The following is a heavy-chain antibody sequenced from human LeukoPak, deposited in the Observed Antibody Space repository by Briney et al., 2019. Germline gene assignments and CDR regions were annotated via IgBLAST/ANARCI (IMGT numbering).Heavy chain of an antibody. CDR1: GFTFSSYA. CDR2: ISSTGGIT. CDR3: AKGITLVRRVIISDAFDI. V-gene: IGHV3-23*01. D-gene: IGHD3-10*01. Sequence: PGGSLRLSCAASGFTFSSYAMSWLRHAPGKGLEWVSAISSTGGITYYVDSVKGRFTISRDNSKNTLYLQMSSLRVEDTAVYFCAKGITLVRRVIISDAFDIWGQGTLVTVSS. J-gene: IGHJ3*02.